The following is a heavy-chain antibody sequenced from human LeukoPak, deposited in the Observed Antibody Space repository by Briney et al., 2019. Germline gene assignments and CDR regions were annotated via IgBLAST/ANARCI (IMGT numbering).Heavy chain of an antibody. D-gene: IGHD2-21*01. CDR2: IYYTGNA. J-gene: IGHJ3*02. CDR1: GVSFSGYH. CDR3: ARAPHHIRDAFDI. V-gene: IGHV4-59*12. Sequence: PSETLSLTCSVSGVSFSGYHWNWIRQSPGKGLQWIANIYYTGNADYNPSLRSRVTISVDTSKNQISLKLSSVTAADTAVYYCARAPHHIRDAFDIWGQGTMVTVSS.